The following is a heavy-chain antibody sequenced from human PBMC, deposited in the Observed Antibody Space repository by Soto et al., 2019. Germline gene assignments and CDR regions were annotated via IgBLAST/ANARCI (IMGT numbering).Heavy chain of an antibody. D-gene: IGHD5-18*01. CDR3: ASEAGKDTAMEFGGRRHSMDV. J-gene: IGHJ6*02. Sequence: QVQLVQSGAEVKKPGSSVKVSCKASGGTFSSYAISWVRQAPGQGLEWMGGIIPIFGTANYAQKFQGRVTMTADESESTAYMERSSLRSEDTAVYYCASEAGKDTAMEFGGRRHSMDVWGQGTTVTVSS. V-gene: IGHV1-69*12. CDR2: IIPIFGTA. CDR1: GGTFSSYA.